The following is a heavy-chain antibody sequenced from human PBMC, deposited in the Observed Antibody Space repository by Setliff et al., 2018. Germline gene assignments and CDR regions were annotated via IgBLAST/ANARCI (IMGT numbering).Heavy chain of an antibody. J-gene: IGHJ6*03. D-gene: IGHD5-18*01. Sequence: ASVKVSCKASGGTFSSYGISWVRQAPGQGLGWMGGTIPIFGSTNYAQKFQDRVTIITDESTSTAYMELRSLRTEDTAVYYCAREGVDTRSSTDYRYYMDVWGKGTTVTVSS. V-gene: IGHV1-69*05. CDR2: TIPIFGST. CDR3: AREGVDTRSSTDYRYYMDV. CDR1: GGTFSSYG.